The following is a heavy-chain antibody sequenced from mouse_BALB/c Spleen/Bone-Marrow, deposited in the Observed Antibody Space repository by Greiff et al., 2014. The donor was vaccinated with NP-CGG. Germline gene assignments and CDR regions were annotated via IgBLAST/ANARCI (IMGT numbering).Heavy chain of an antibody. CDR3: ARHYGYVDAMDY. Sequence: DVMLVESGGGLVKPGESLKFSCAASGITVSSYTMSWVRQTPEKRLEWVASITGGGTTYYPDSVKGRFTISRDNARNILYLQVSSLRFEDTAIYYCARHYGYVDAMDYWGQGTSVTVSS. CDR2: ITGGGTT. CDR1: GITVSSYT. V-gene: IGHV5-6-5*01. J-gene: IGHJ4*01. D-gene: IGHD1-2*01.